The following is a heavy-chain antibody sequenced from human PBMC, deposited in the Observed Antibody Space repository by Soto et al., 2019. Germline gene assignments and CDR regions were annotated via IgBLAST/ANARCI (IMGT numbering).Heavy chain of an antibody. CDR1: YW. V-gene: IGHV4-31*02. CDR3: AREPALGIAAAGLFDY. J-gene: IGHJ4*02. D-gene: IGHD6-13*01. Sequence: YWIGWVRQMPGKGLEWMGSTYYNPSLKSRVTISVDTSKNQFSLKLSPVTAADTAVYYCAREPALGIAAAGLFDYWGQGTLVTVSS. CDR2: TY.